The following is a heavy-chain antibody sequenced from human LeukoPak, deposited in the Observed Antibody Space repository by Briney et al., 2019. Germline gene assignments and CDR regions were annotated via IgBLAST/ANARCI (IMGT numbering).Heavy chain of an antibody. J-gene: IGHJ5*02. CDR3: ARWRGFTGSSDENWFGP. V-gene: IGHV1-18*01. D-gene: IGHD6-6*01. CDR1: GYTFTSYG. Sequence: ASVKVSCKAFGYTFTSYGITWVRQAPGQGLEWMGWINTYNGDTNYAQKLQGRVTMTTDTSTGTAYMELRSLRSDDTAVYYCARWRGFTGSSDENWFGPWGQGTLVTVSS. CDR2: INTYNGDT.